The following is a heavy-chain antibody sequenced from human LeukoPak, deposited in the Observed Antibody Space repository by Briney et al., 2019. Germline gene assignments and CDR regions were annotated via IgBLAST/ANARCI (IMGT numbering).Heavy chain of an antibody. J-gene: IGHJ4*02. Sequence: SETLSLTCTVSGGSISSSSYYWGWIRQPPGKGLEWIGSIYYSGSTYYNPSLKSRVTISVDTSKNQFSLKLSSVTAADTAVNYCAMTYYYDSSLHYFDYWGQGTLVTVSS. D-gene: IGHD3-22*01. CDR1: GGSISSSSYY. CDR2: IYYSGST. V-gene: IGHV4-39*01. CDR3: AMTYYYDSSLHYFDY.